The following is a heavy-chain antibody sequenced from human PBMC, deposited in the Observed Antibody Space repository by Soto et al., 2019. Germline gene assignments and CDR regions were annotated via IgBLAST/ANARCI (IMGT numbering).Heavy chain of an antibody. CDR3: AKRGGVVGGSEHPFFEY. Sequence: VQLVESGGGVVQPGKSLRLSCAASGFIFSNYGMHWFRQAPGKGLEWVALISFDGKNRNYADSVKGRFTIYRDNPKNTLYLEMNSLRPEDTAFYYCAKRGGVVGGSEHPFFEYWGQGTLVTVSS. J-gene: IGHJ4*02. V-gene: IGHV3-30*18. CDR1: GFIFSNYG. D-gene: IGHD2-15*01. CDR2: ISFDGKNR.